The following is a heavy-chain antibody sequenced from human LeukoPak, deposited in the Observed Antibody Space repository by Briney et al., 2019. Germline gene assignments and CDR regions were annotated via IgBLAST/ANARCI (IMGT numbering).Heavy chain of an antibody. CDR2: IYYSGST. Sequence: ASETLSLTCTVSGGSISSGDYYWSWIRQPPGKGLEWIGYIYYSGSTYYNPSLKSRVTISVDTSKNQFSLKLSSVTAADTAVYYCASQGSYCGGDCPLDYWGQGTLVTVSS. V-gene: IGHV4-30-4*01. CDR1: GGSISSGDYY. D-gene: IGHD2-21*02. J-gene: IGHJ4*02. CDR3: ASQGSYCGGDCPLDY.